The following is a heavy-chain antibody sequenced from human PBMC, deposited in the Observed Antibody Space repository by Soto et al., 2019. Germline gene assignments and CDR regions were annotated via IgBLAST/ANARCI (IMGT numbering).Heavy chain of an antibody. V-gene: IGHV1-18*01. CDR3: ARDSFNYDFWSGYYAFDY. J-gene: IGHJ4*02. CDR2: ISAYNGNT. Sequence: GPVAKKPGASVKVSCQASGYSFTNYGISWVRQGPGQGLEWMGWISAYNGNTNYAQKVQGRVSVTTDTSTSTAYMELRSLRSDDTAVYYCARDSFNYDFWSGYYAFDYWGQGTLVTVSS. D-gene: IGHD3-3*01. CDR1: GYSFTNYG.